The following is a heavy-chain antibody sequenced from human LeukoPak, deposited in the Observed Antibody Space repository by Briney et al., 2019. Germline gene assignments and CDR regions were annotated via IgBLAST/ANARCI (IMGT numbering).Heavy chain of an antibody. J-gene: IGHJ4*02. D-gene: IGHD3-10*01. V-gene: IGHV5-51*01. Sequence: GEPLKGSFRVSGYLFPSYWIGWVGPRPGTGLESMGFIYPADADTTYSPSFQGQVTISADKSIDTVYLQSRSLKASDTAMHYCTTQSRDGSKTRAYNFDYWGQGTLGTVSS. CDR1: GYLFPSYW. CDR3: TTQSRDGSKTRAYNFDY. CDR2: IYPADADT.